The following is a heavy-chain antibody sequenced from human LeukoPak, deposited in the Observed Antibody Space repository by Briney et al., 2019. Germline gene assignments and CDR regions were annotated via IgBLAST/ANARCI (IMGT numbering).Heavy chain of an antibody. Sequence: GGSLRLSCAASGFTFSSYSMNWVRQAPGKGLEWVSYISSSSSTIYYADSVKGRFTISRDNAKNSLYPQMNSLRAEDTAVYYCARGGFQGDYWGQGTLVTVSS. CDR3: ARGGFQGDY. D-gene: IGHD3-10*01. J-gene: IGHJ4*02. V-gene: IGHV3-48*01. CDR1: GFTFSSYS. CDR2: ISSSSSTI.